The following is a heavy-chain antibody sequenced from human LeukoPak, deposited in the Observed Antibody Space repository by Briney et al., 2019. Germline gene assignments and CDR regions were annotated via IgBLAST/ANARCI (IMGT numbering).Heavy chain of an antibody. J-gene: IGHJ2*01. CDR2: IYYGGTT. CDR1: GGSISSYY. CDR3: ARLAEAYWYFDL. V-gene: IGHV4-59*08. Sequence: SETLSLTCTVSGGSISSYYWSWIRQAPGKGLEWIGYIYYGGTTDYNPTLRSRVTMSLDTSKNQFSLKLRSVTAADTAIYYCARLAEAYWYFDLWGRGTLVTVSS.